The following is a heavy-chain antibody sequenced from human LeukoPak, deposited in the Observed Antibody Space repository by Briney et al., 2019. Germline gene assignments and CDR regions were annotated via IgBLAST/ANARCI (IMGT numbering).Heavy chain of an antibody. D-gene: IGHD2-2*01. CDR3: ARLVPAAMSGCDY. Sequence: GESLQISCKGSGYSFTSYWITWVRQMPGKGLEWMGRIDPSDSYTNYSPSFQGHVTISADKSISTAYLQWSSLKASDTAIYYCARLVPAAMSGCDYWGQGTLVTVSS. V-gene: IGHV5-10-1*01. J-gene: IGHJ4*02. CDR2: IDPSDSYT. CDR1: GYSFTSYW.